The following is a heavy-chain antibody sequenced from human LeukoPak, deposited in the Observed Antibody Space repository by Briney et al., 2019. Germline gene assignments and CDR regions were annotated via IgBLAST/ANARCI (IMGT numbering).Heavy chain of an antibody. V-gene: IGHV3-23*01. CDR1: GFTFSSYA. CDR3: AKSRGFGYFDY. Sequence: GGSLRLSCAASGFTFSSYAMSWVRQAPGKGLEWVSAISGSGGSTYCADSAKGRFTISRDNSKNTLYLQMNSLRAEDTAVYHCAKSRGFGYFDYWGQGTLVTVSS. CDR2: ISGSGGST. D-gene: IGHD3-10*01. J-gene: IGHJ4*02.